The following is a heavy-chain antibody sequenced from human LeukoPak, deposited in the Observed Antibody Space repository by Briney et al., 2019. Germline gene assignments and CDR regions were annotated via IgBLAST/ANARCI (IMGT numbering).Heavy chain of an antibody. V-gene: IGHV3-30*18. J-gene: IGHJ4*02. Sequence: TGRSLRLSCAASGFTFSIYGMHWVRQAPGKGLEWVALLAGDGVNIFYADSVKGRFTISRDNSKNTLYLQMNSLRPEDTAVYYCAKAAVYGNRWTPFDDWGQGTLVTVSS. D-gene: IGHD2/OR15-2a*01. CDR2: LAGDGVNI. CDR1: GFTFSIYG. CDR3: AKAAVYGNRWTPFDD.